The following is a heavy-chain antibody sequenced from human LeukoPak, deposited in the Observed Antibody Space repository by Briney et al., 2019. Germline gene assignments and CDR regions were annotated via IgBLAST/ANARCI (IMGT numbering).Heavy chain of an antibody. CDR1: GGTFSSYA. CDR3: ARSPFTLDSSGYVRDY. Sequence: SVKVSCKASGGTFSSYAISWVRQAPGQGLEWMGGIIPIFGTANYAQKFQGRVTITTDESTSTAYMELSSLRSEDTAVYYCARSPFTLDSSGYVRDYWDQGTLVTVSS. V-gene: IGHV1-69*05. J-gene: IGHJ4*02. D-gene: IGHD3-22*01. CDR2: IIPIFGTA.